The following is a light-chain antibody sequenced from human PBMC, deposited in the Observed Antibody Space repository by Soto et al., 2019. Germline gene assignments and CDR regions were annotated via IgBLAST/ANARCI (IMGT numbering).Light chain of an antibody. V-gene: IGKV3-20*01. CDR2: GAS. CDR1: QTITTSQ. Sequence: EIVLTQSPGTLSLSPGERATLFCRASQTITTSQLAWYQQKPGQAPRVLIFGASNRATGIPDRFSGSGSGTDFTLTISRLEPEDFVMYYCQQYAGSPRTFGQGTKVDIK. J-gene: IGKJ1*01. CDR3: QQYAGSPRT.